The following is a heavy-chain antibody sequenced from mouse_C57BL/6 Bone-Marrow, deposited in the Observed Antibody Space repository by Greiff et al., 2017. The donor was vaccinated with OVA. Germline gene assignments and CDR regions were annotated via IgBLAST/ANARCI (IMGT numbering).Heavy chain of an antibody. Sequence: EVQRVQSGGDLVKPGGSLKLSCAASGFTFSSYGMSWVRQTPDKRLEWVATISSGGSYTYYPDSVKGRFTLSRDNAKNTLYLQMSSLKSEDTAMYYGARWGLPCYWYFDVWGTGTPVTVSA. D-gene: IGHD2-4*01. CDR3: ARWGLPCYWYFDV. CDR2: ISSGGSYT. CDR1: GFTFSSYG. J-gene: IGHJ1*03. V-gene: IGHV5-6*01.